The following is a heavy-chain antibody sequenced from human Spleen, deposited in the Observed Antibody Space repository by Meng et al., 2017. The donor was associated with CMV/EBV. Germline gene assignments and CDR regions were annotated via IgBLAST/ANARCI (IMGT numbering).Heavy chain of an antibody. J-gene: IGHJ6*02. CDR2: MNPADGSR. D-gene: IGHD3-22*01. V-gene: IGHV1-46*01. Sequence: ASVKVSCKASGYIFTSYSLHWVRQAPGQGLEWMAVMNPADGSRDYGQKFQDRLDLTRETSTSTVYLEVNSLTYDDTAVYYCARSYDSSGFYGLAYYSYGMDVWGQGTTVTVSS. CDR3: ARSYDSSGFYGLAYYSYGMDV. CDR1: GYIFTSYS.